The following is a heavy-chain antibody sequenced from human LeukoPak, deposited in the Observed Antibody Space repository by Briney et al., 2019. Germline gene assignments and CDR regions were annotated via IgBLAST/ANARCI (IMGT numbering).Heavy chain of an antibody. Sequence: ASVKVSCKASGYTFTNYAVNWVRQAPGQGLEWMGWINTNTGNPTYAQGFTGRFVFSLDTSVSTAYLQISSLKAEDTAVYYCARAEGSGSYYLYYYYYYMDVWGKGTTVTVSS. V-gene: IGHV7-4-1*02. CDR1: GYTFTNYA. CDR3: ARAEGSGSYYLYYYYYYMDV. CDR2: INTNTGNP. J-gene: IGHJ6*03. D-gene: IGHD3-10*01.